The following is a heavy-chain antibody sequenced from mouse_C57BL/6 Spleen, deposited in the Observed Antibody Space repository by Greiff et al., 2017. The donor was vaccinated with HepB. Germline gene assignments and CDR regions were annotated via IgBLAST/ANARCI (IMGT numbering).Heavy chain of an antibody. Sequence: EVQLVESEGGLVQPGSSMKLSCTASGFTFSDYYMPWVRQVPEKGLEWVANINYDGSSTYYLDSLKSRFIISKDNATNIQYLQRSRLKAEDTATYYGARDLLGWYFDVWGTGTTVTVSS. V-gene: IGHV5-16*01. CDR3: ARDLLGWYFDV. J-gene: IGHJ1*03. CDR2: INYDGSST. D-gene: IGHD2-1*01. CDR1: GFTFSDYY.